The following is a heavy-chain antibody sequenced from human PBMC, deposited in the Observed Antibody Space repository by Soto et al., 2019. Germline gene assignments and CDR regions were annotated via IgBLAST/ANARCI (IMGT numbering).Heavy chain of an antibody. J-gene: IGHJ5*02. CDR1: GFTFHNFA. Sequence: GGSLRLSCAASGFTFHNFALNWVRQAPGKGPEWVSSVSGSGGSTYYADSVKGRFTVSRDNSKNTLFLQMNSLRAEDTAVYYCAKDPPYGDPGWFDPRGQGTLVTVSS. CDR3: AKDPPYGDPGWFDP. CDR2: VSGSGGST. V-gene: IGHV3-23*01. D-gene: IGHD4-17*01.